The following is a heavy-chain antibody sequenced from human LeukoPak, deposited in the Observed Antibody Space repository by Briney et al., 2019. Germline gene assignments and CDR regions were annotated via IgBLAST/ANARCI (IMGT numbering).Heavy chain of an antibody. Sequence: ASVTVSFKASGYTFTSYAMNWVRQAPGQGLEWMGWINTNTGNPTYAQGFTGRFVFSLDTSVSTAYLQISSLKAEDTAVYYCARAPLWQWLVPLDYWGQGTLVTVSS. CDR1: GYTFTSYA. V-gene: IGHV7-4-1*02. J-gene: IGHJ4*02. CDR2: INTNTGNP. D-gene: IGHD6-19*01. CDR3: ARAPLWQWLVPLDY.